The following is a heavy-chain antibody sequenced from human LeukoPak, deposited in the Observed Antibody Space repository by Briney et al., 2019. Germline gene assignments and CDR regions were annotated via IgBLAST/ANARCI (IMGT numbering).Heavy chain of an antibody. V-gene: IGHV3-48*02. Sequence: GGSLRLSCAASGFTFSSYSMNWVRQAPGKGLEWVSYISSSGRSTNYADSVKGRFTISRDDAKSSLFLQMNSLREEDTALYYCARPSGALNFDYWGQGTLVTVSS. J-gene: IGHJ4*02. CDR2: ISSSGRST. CDR1: GFTFSSYS. CDR3: ARPSGALNFDY. D-gene: IGHD2-15*01.